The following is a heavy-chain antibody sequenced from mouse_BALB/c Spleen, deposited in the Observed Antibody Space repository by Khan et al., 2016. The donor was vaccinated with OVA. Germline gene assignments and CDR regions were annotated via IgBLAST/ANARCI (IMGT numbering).Heavy chain of an antibody. CDR1: GYTFTNYW. D-gene: IGHD1-1*01. J-gene: IGHJ3*01. CDR2: INPSTGYS. V-gene: IGHV1-7*01. Sequence: QVQLQQSGAELAKPGASVKMSCKASGYTFTNYWMHWVKQRPGQGLEWIGYINPSTGYSEYNQKFKEQATLSSDKSSSTAYVQLSSLTSDDAATYYCASHSSSSAWFAYWGQGTLVTVSA. CDR3: ASHSSSSAWFAY.